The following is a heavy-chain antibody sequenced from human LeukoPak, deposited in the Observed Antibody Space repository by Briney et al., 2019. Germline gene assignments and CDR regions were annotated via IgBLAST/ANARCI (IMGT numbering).Heavy chain of an antibody. CDR3: ARGQFPDY. D-gene: IGHD5-24*01. J-gene: IGHJ4*02. CDR2: IISTSSSI. Sequence: GGSLRLSCGASGVTFSGYTMNWVRQAPGKGLEWVSSIISTSSSIYYADSVKGRFTISRDNTKNLLHLQMNSLRDEDTAVYYCARGQFPDYWGQGILLTVSS. V-gene: IGHV3-21*01. CDR1: GVTFSGYT.